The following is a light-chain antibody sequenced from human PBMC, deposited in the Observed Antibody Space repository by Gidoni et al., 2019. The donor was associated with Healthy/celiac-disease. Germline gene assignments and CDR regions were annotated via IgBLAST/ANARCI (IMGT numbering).Light chain of an antibody. CDR1: QSVSSSY. CDR2: GAS. J-gene: IGKJ4*01. V-gene: IGKV3-20*01. Sequence: EIVLTPSAGTLSLSPGERAPLSCRPSQSVSSSYIASYQQKPGPAPRLLIHGASSSATGITDRFSGSGSGTDFALTISRLGPEAFAVSYCQQYGSSPLTFGGGTKVEIK. CDR3: QQYGSSPLT.